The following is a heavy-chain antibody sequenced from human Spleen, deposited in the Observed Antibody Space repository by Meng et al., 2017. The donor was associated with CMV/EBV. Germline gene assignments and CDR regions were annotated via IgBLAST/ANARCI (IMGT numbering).Heavy chain of an antibody. Sequence: EVQLVESGGXXXXXGXSLXRSCAASGFTFSSYSMNGVRQAPGKGLEWVSSISSSSSYIYYADSVKGRFTISRDNAKNSLYLQMNSLRAEDTAVYYCARSPGYYFDYWGQGTLVTVSS. CDR1: GFTFSSYS. J-gene: IGHJ4*02. V-gene: IGHV3-21*01. CDR3: ARSPGYYFDY. CDR2: ISSSSSYI.